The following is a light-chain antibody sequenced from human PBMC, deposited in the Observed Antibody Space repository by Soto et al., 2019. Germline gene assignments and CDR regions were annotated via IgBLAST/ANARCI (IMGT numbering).Light chain of an antibody. CDR3: QQSNSYPWT. V-gene: IGKV1-5*03. CDR2: EAS. J-gene: IGKJ1*01. CDR1: QSISSW. Sequence: DIPMTQSPSTLSASVGDRVTITCRASQSISSWLAWYQQKPGKAPKLLIYEASNLESGVPSRFSGSGSGTEFTLTISSLQPDDFATYYCQQSNSYPWTFGQGTKVDIK.